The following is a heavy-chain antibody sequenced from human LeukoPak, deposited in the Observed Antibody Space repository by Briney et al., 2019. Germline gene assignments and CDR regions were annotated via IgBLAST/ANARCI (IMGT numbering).Heavy chain of an antibody. D-gene: IGHD3-3*01. CDR2: MNPNSGNT. Sequence: ASVKVSCKASGYTFTSHDINWVRQATGQGLEWMGWMNPNSGNTGYAQKFQGRVTITRNTSISTAYMELSSLRSEDTAVYYCARGLGDFWSGYGIDYWGQGTLVTVSS. V-gene: IGHV1-8*03. J-gene: IGHJ4*02. CDR3: ARGLGDFWSGYGIDY. CDR1: GYTFTSHD.